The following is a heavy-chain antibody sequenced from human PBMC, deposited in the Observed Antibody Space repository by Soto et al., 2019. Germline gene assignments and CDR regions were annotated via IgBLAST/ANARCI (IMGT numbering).Heavy chain of an antibody. V-gene: IGHV1-69*02. Sequence: ASVKVSCKASGGTFSSYTISWVRQAPGQGLEWMGRIIPILGIANYAQKFQGRVTITADKSTSTAYMELSSLRSEDTAVYYCARTSLVGCYCIGGSCDNGFVPWGPGTLVSGFS. CDR3: ARTSLVGCYCIGGSCDNGFVP. CDR1: GGTFSSYT. J-gene: IGHJ5*02. D-gene: IGHD2-15*01. CDR2: IIPILGIA.